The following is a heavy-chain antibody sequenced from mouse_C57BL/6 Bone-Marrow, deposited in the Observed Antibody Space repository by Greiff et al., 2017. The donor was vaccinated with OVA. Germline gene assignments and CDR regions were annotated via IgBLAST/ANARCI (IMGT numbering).Heavy chain of an antibody. D-gene: IGHD1-1*01. Sequence: QVQLQHSGAELARPGASVKLSCKASGYTFSSYGISWVKQRTGQGLEWIGEIYPRSGNTYYNEKFKGKATLTADKSSSTAYMELRSLTSEDSAVYFCARESGYYGSSYAWFAYWGQGTLVTVSA. CDR2: IYPRSGNT. CDR3: ARESGYYGSSYAWFAY. V-gene: IGHV1-81*01. J-gene: IGHJ3*01. CDR1: GYTFSSYG.